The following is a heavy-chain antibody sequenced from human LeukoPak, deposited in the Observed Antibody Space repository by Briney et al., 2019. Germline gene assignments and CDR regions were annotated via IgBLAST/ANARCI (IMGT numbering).Heavy chain of an antibody. Sequence: PSETLSLTCAVYGGSFSGYYWSWIRQPPGKGLEWIGEINHSGSTNYNPSLKSRVTISVDTSKNQFSLKLSSVTAADTAVYYCARGPLWWLRTRIVGYFDYWGQGTLVTVSS. D-gene: IGHD5-12*01. J-gene: IGHJ4*02. CDR2: INHSGST. V-gene: IGHV4-34*01. CDR1: GGSFSGYY. CDR3: ARGPLWWLRTRIVGYFDY.